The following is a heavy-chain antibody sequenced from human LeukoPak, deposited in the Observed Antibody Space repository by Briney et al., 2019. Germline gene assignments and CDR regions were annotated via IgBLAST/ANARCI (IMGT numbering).Heavy chain of an antibody. CDR2: ISSGGSAI. CDR1: GFTFSDYY. J-gene: IGHJ3*02. CDR3: ARDGQWFDAFDI. D-gene: IGHD3-22*01. Sequence: GALRLSCAASGFTFSDYYMSWIRQTPGKGLEWLSYISSGGSAIYYADSVKGRFTISRDNGKNSLYLQMNSLRAEDTAVYYCARDGQWFDAFDIWGQGTMVTVSS. V-gene: IGHV3-11*04.